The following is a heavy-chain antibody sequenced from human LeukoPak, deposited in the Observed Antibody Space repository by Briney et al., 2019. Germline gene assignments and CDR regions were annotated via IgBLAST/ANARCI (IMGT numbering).Heavy chain of an antibody. J-gene: IGHJ4*02. CDR1: GYTFTSYY. D-gene: IGHD6-13*01. CDR2: INPSGGSP. CDR3: ASSNIAAPVGY. Sequence: GASVKVSCKAAGYTFTSYYMHWVRQAPGQGLEWMGIINPSGGSPSYAQKFQGRVTMTRDTSTSTVYMELSSLRSEDTAVYYCASSNIAAPVGYWGQGTLVTVSS. V-gene: IGHV1-46*01.